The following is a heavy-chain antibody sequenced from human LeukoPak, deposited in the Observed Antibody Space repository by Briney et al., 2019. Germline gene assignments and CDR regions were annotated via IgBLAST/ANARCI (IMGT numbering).Heavy chain of an antibody. CDR1: GGSISHYF. V-gene: IGHV4-59*08. J-gene: IGHJ2*01. CDR2: IYYSGST. CDR3: AKTVAGYWYFDL. Sequence: SETLSLTCTVSGGSISHYFWSWIRQPPGKALEWIGYIYYSGSTNYNPSLKSRVTISVDPYKNQFSLKLNSVTAADTAVYYCAKTVAGYWYFDLWGRGTLVTVSS. D-gene: IGHD6-19*01.